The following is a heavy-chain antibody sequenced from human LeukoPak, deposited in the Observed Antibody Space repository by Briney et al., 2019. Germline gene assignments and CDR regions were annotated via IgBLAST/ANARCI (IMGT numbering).Heavy chain of an antibody. D-gene: IGHD3-10*01. CDR1: GGSFSGYY. Sequence: TSETLSLTCAVYGGSFSGYYWSWIRQPPGKGLEWIGEINHSGSTNYNPSLKSRVTISVDTSKNQFSLKLSSVTAADTAVYYCARKTYYYGSGSYYATPFDYWGQGTLVTVSS. V-gene: IGHV4-34*01. CDR3: ARKTYYYGSGSYYATPFDY. CDR2: INHSGST. J-gene: IGHJ4*02.